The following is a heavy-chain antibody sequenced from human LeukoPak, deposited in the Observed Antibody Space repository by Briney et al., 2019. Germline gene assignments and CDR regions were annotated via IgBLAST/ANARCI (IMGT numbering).Heavy chain of an antibody. CDR3: AILGVSVVGAFDS. V-gene: IGHV1-69-2*01. J-gene: IGHJ4*02. CDR2: VAPRDGEV. D-gene: IGHD3-10*01. Sequence: ASVKISCKASGYPFSDKYVHWVQQVPGKEFEWVGRVAPRDGEVIYAERFQGRITITADTFSDTVYMELTNLRSEDTAKYYCAILGVSVVGAFDSWGQGTQVIVS. CDR1: GYPFSDKY.